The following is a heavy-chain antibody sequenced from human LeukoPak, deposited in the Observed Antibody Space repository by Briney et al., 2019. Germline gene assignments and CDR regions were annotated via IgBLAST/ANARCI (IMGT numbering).Heavy chain of an antibody. Sequence: GGSLRLSCAASGFTFSTYSMNWVRQAPGKGLEWVSSLSSSSSFIYYADSVKGRFTISRDNSKNTLYLQMNSLRAEDTAVYYCAKDLYSSSWYTAPYFDYWGQGTLVTVSS. D-gene: IGHD6-13*01. CDR3: AKDLYSSSWYTAPYFDY. V-gene: IGHV3-21*04. CDR1: GFTFSTYS. CDR2: LSSSSSFI. J-gene: IGHJ4*02.